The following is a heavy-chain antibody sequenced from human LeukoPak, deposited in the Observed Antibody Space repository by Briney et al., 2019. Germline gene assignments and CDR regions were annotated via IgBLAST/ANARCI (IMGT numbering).Heavy chain of an antibody. CDR1: GGSISSGDYY. V-gene: IGHV4-30-4*08. Sequence: SQTLSLTCTVSGGSISSGDYYWSWIRQPPGKGLEWIGYIYNSGSTYYNPSLKSRVTISVDTSKNQFSLKLSSVTAADTAVYYCARGGRYQLLETDYWGQGTLVTVSS. CDR2: IYNSGST. CDR3: ARGGRYQLLETDY. D-gene: IGHD2-2*01. J-gene: IGHJ4*02.